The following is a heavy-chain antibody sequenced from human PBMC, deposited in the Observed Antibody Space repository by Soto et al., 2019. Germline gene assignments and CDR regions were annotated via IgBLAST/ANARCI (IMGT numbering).Heavy chain of an antibody. CDR3: ARSTITMIVVVITGAFDI. D-gene: IGHD3-22*01. CDR1: GGTFSSYA. J-gene: IGHJ3*02. V-gene: IGHV1-69*06. Sequence: SVKVSCKASGGTFSSYAISWVRQAPGQGLEWMGGIIPIFGTANYAQKFQGRVTITADKSTSTAYMELSSLRSEDTAVYYCARSTITMIVVVITGAFDIWGQGTMVTVSS. CDR2: IIPIFGTA.